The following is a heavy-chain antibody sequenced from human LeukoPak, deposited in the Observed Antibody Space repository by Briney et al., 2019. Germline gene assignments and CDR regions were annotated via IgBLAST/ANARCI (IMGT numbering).Heavy chain of an antibody. D-gene: IGHD2-15*01. J-gene: IGHJ4*02. CDR3: ARDTGYCSGGSCYPNYFDY. CDR2: IYYSGST. V-gene: IGHV4-31*03. CDR1: GGSISSGGYY. Sequence: SQTLSLTCTVSGGSISSGGYYWSWIRQHPGTGLEWIGYIYYSGSTYYNPSLKSRVTISVDTSKNQFSLKLTSVTAADTAVYYCARDTGYCSGGSCYPNYFDYWGPGTLVTVSS.